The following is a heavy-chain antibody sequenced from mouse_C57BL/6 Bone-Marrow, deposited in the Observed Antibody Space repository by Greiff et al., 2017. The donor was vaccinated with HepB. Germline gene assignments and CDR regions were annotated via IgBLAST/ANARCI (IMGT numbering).Heavy chain of an antibody. D-gene: IGHD1-1*01. CDR1: GFTFSDYY. V-gene: IGHV5-12*01. J-gene: IGHJ2*01. CDR2: ISNGGGST. CDR3: ARLTYYATELHFDY. Sequence: EVKLMESGGGLVQPGGSLKLSCAASGFTFSDYYMYWVRQTPEKRLEWVAYISNGGGSTYYPDTVKGRFTISRDNAKNTLYLQMSRLKSEDTAMYYCARLTYYATELHFDYWGQGTTLTVSS.